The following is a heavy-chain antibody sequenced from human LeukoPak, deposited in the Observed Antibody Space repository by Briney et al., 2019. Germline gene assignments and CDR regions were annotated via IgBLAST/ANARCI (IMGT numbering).Heavy chain of an antibody. CDR2: FIPMLGTA. CDR1: GGTFSDYA. D-gene: IGHD5-12*01. Sequence: SVKVSCKASGGTFSDYALNWVRQAPGQGLEWMGVFIPMLGTANSTQKFQGRVTITADISTNTAYMELSSLRAEDTAVYYCARGPSGYHNTGGQGTLVTVSS. V-gene: IGHV1-69*06. CDR3: ARGPSGYHNT. J-gene: IGHJ4*02.